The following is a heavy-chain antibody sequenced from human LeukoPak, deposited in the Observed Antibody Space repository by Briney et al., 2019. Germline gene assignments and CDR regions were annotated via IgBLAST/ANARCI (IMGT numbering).Heavy chain of an antibody. CDR1: GFTFSDYY. CDR2: ISSSSSYT. Sequence: GGSLRLSCAASGFTFSDYYMSWIRQAPGKGLEWVSYISSSSSYTNYADSVKGRFTISRDNAKNSLYLQMNSLRAEDTAVYYCARVVDCSGGSCFMFPDYWGQGPVVTVSS. V-gene: IGHV3-11*06. J-gene: IGHJ4*02. CDR3: ARVVDCSGGSCFMFPDY. D-gene: IGHD2-15*01.